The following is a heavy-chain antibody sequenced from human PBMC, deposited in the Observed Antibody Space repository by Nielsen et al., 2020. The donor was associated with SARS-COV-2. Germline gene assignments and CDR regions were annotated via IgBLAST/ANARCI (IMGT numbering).Heavy chain of an antibody. V-gene: IGHV4-4*02. J-gene: IGHJ4*02. Sequence: SETLSLTCAVSGGSISSSNWWSWVRQPPGKGLEWIGEIYHSGSTNYNPSLKSRVTISVDKSKSQFSLKLSSVTAADTAVYYCARTYSGSYYFDYWGQGTLVTVSS. CDR2: IYHSGST. CDR1: GGSISSSNW. CDR3: ARTYSGSYYFDY. D-gene: IGHD1-26*01.